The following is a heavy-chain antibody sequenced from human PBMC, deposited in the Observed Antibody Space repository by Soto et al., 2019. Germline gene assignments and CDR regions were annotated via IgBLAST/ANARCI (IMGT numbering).Heavy chain of an antibody. CDR1: GGSISSGDYY. V-gene: IGHV4-30-4*01. J-gene: IGHJ6*02. D-gene: IGHD3-10*01. CDR3: ASQRVLLWFGELLTGGMDV. CDR2: IYYSGST. Sequence: QVQLQESGPGLVKPSQTLSLTCTVSGGSISSGDYYWSWIHQPPGKGLEWIGYIYYSGSTYYNPSLKSRVTISVDTSKNQFSLKLSSVTAADTAVYYCASQRVLLWFGELLTGGMDVWGQGTTVTVSS.